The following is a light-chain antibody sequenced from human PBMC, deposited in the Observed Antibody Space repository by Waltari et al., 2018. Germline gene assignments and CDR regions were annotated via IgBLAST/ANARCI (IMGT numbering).Light chain of an antibody. J-gene: IGLJ3*02. CDR1: SSNIGDTY. V-gene: IGLV1-51*02. Sequence: QSVLTQPPSVSAAPGQKVAIPCPGSSSNIGDTYVFWYQHLPGTVPKLLIFENDKRPSGIPDRCSGSKSDTSVTLGITELQTGDEADYFCGTWDTSLRAVVFGGGTKLTVL. CDR3: GTWDTSLRAVV. CDR2: END.